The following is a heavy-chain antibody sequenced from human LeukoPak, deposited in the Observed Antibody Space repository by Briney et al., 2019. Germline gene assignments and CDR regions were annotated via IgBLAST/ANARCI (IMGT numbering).Heavy chain of an antibody. V-gene: IGHV3-23*01. CDR3: ASSLRDFWSGRDY. D-gene: IGHD3-3*01. CDR1: GFTFSSYA. CDR2: ISGSGGST. J-gene: IGHJ4*02. Sequence: GGSLRLSCAAFGFTFSSYAMSWVRQAPGKGLEWVSAISGSGGSTYYADSVKGRFTISRDNSKNTLYLQMNSLRAEDTAVYYCASSLRDFWSGRDYWGQGTLVTVSS.